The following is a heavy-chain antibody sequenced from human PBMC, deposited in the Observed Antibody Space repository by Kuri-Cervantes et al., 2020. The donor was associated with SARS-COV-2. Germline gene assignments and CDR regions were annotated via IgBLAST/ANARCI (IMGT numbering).Heavy chain of an antibody. V-gene: IGHV4-39*07. Sequence: SETLSLTCTVSGGSISGSSYYWGWIRQPPGKGLEWIGSIYYSGSTYYNPSLKSRVTISVDTSKNQFSLKLSSVTAADTAVYYCAREAPLIRATIYRFDYPEGFDYWGQGTLVTVSS. CDR3: AREAPLIRATIYRFDYPEGFDY. D-gene: IGHD5-12*01. J-gene: IGHJ4*02. CDR2: IYYSGST. CDR1: GGSISGSSYY.